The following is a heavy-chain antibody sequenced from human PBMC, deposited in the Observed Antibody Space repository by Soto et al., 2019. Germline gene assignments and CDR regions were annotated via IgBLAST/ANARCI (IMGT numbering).Heavy chain of an antibody. CDR2: ISAYNGKT. Sequence: QVQLVQSGAEVKKPGASVKVSCKTSGYPFTSYGINWVRQAPGQGPEWMGWISAYNGKTSYTQKFQGRVTMTTDTXXXXXXXXXXXXXXXXXXXYXXXXXXLIAVTGLLHYWGQGTLVTVSS. V-gene: IGHV1-18*01. J-gene: IGHJ4*02. CDR1: GYPFTSYG. CDR3: XXXXLIAVTGLLHY. D-gene: IGHD6-19*01.